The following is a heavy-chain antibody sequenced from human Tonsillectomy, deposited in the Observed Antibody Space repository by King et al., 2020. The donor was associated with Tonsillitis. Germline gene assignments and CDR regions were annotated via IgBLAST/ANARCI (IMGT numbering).Heavy chain of an antibody. CDR2: IMPVLGIT. CDR3: ATDGGAPVEMGRSNAFDI. D-gene: IGHD5-24*01. Sequence: VQLVESGAEVKKPGSSVKVSCKASGGTFNSYGFNWVRQAPGRGLEWMGRIMPVLGITKYAQNLQGRVTITADKATSTAYMDLNSLRFEDTAVYYCATDGGAPVEMGRSNAFDIWGQGKLVTGSS. V-gene: IGHV1-69*09. J-gene: IGHJ3*02. CDR1: GGTFNSYG.